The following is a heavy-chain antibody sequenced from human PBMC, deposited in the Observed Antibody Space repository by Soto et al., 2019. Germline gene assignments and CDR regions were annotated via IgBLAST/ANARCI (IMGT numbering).Heavy chain of an antibody. D-gene: IGHD1-1*01. Sequence: PGGSLRLSCAASGFTFSSYWMHWVRQAPGKGLVWVSRINSDGSSTSYADSVKGRFTISRDNAKNTLYLQMNSLRAEDTAVYYCARNPENGGLDYWGQGTLVTVSS. CDR3: ARNPENGGLDY. V-gene: IGHV3-74*01. J-gene: IGHJ4*02. CDR1: GFTFSSYW. CDR2: INSDGSST.